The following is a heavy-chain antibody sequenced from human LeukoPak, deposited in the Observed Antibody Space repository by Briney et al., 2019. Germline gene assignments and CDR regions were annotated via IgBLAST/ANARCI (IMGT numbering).Heavy chain of an antibody. D-gene: IGHD2-8*01. CDR3: ATARGYCTNGVCYPYYYYGMDV. CDR2: IIPIFGTA. Sequence: SVNVSCKASGGTFSSYAISWVRQAPGQGLEWVGGIIPIFGTANYAQKFQGRVTITADESTSTAYMELSSLRSEDTAVYYCATARGYCTNGVCYPYYYYGMDVWGQGTTVTVSS. J-gene: IGHJ6*02. V-gene: IGHV1-69*13. CDR1: GGTFSSYA.